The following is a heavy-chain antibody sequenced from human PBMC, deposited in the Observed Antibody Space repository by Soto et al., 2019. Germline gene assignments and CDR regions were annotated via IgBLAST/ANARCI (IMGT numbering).Heavy chain of an antibody. CDR2: ISSSSSTI. D-gene: IGHD7-27*01. Sequence: GGSLRLSCAASGFTFSSYSMNWVRQAPGKGLEWVSYISSSSSTIYYADSVKGRFTISRDNAKNSLYLQMNSLRAEDTAVYFCARDRGDWGRNDAFDIWGQGTMVTVSS. J-gene: IGHJ3*02. CDR1: GFTFSSYS. V-gene: IGHV3-48*04. CDR3: ARDRGDWGRNDAFDI.